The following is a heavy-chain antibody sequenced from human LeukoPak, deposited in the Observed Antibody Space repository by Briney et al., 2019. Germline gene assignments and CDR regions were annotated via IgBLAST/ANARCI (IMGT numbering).Heavy chain of an antibody. D-gene: IGHD3-3*01. CDR2: IYTSGST. J-gene: IGHJ4*02. CDR3: ARVVRIFGVVIRSRAGDYFDY. Sequence: PSETLSLTCTVSGGSISSYYWSWIRQPAGKGLEWIGRIYTSGSTNYNPSLKSRVTMSVDTSKNQFSLKLSSVTAADTAVYYCARVVRIFGVVIRSRAGDYFDYWGQGTLVTVSS. V-gene: IGHV4-4*07. CDR1: GGSISSYY.